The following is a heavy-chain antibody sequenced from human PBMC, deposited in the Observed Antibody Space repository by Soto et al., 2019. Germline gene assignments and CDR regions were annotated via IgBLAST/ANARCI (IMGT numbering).Heavy chain of an antibody. CDR1: GGSISSSSYY. J-gene: IGHJ4*02. Sequence: SETLSLTCTVSGGSISSSSYYWGWIRQPPGKGLEWIGSIYYSGSTYYNPSLKSRVTISVDTSKNQFSLKLSSVTAADTAVYYCSLLGSYYKRDFDYWGQGTLVTVSS. V-gene: IGHV4-39*01. CDR2: IYYSGST. D-gene: IGHD3-10*01. CDR3: SLLGSYYKRDFDY.